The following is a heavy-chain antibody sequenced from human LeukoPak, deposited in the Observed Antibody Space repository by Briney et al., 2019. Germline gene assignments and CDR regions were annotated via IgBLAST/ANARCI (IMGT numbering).Heavy chain of an antibody. CDR3: ARHRFSSSDVDY. Sequence: GESLKISCKGSGYSFNTYWIGWVRQMPGKGLEWMGIIYPGDSDTRYSPSFQGQVTISADKSISTAYLQWSSLKASDTAMYCCARHRFSSSDVDYWGQGTLVTVSS. D-gene: IGHD6-6*01. J-gene: IGHJ4*02. CDR2: IYPGDSDT. CDR1: GYSFNTYW. V-gene: IGHV5-51*01.